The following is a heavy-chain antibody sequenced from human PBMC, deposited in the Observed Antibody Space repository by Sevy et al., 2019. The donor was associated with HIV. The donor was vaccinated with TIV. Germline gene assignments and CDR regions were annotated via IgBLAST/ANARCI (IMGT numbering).Heavy chain of an antibody. CDR1: GGSFSSSSYY. J-gene: IGHJ4*02. D-gene: IGHD6-19*01. Sequence: SEALSLTCTVSGGSFSSSSYYWNWIRQPAGRGLDWIGRIYTSGSTNYNPSLKSRVTMSVDTSKNQFSLKLSSVTAADTAVYYCAGRIAVAAFDYWGQGNLVTVSS. V-gene: IGHV4-61*02. CDR2: IYTSGST. CDR3: AGRIAVAAFDY.